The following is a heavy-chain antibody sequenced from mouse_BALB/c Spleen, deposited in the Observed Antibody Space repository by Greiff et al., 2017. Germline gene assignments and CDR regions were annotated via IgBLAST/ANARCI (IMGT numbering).Heavy chain of an antibody. CDR2: ISDGGSYT. Sequence: EVMLVESGGGLVKPGGSLKLSCAASGFTFSDYYMYWVRQTPEKGLEWVATISDGGSYTYYPDSVKGRFTISRDNAKNNLYLQMSSLKSEDTAMYYCARSITTARGYYAMDYWGQGTSVTVSS. V-gene: IGHV5-4*02. D-gene: IGHD1-2*01. J-gene: IGHJ4*01. CDR1: GFTFSDYY. CDR3: ARSITTARGYYAMDY.